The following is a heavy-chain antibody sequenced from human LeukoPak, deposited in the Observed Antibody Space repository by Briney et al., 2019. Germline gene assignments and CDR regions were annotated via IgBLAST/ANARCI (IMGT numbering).Heavy chain of an antibody. V-gene: IGHV4-34*01. Sequence: SETLSPTCAVYGGSFSGYYWSWIRQPPAKGLYWIGEINHNGSTNYNPSLKSRVTMSVDTSKNQFSLKLSSVTAADTAVYYCARDTRRRKGAFDIWGQGTMVTVSS. CDR3: ARDTRRRKGAFDI. J-gene: IGHJ3*02. CDR2: INHNGST. CDR1: GGSFSGYY.